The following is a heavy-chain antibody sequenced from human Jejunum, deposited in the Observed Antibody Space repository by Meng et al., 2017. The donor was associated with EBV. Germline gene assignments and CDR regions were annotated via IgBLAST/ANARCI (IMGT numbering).Heavy chain of an antibody. Sequence: EVQLVESXGGLVKPGGSLSSACSASGFTFSNGWMSWVRQAPGKGLEWVGRIKSKTDGGTTDYAAPVKGRFTISRDDSKNTVFLQMNSLKSEDTAVYYCATVGGYQPWPRGPGTPVIVSS. CDR2: IKSKTDGGTT. J-gene: IGHJ5*02. CDR3: ATVGGYQPWP. V-gene: IGHV3-15*01. CDR1: GFTFSNGW. D-gene: IGHD2-2*01.